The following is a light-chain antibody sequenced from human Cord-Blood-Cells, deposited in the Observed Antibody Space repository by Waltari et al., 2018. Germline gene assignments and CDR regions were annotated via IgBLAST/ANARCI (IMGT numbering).Light chain of an antibody. CDR1: QSVSSSY. J-gene: IGKJ2*03. CDR3: QQYGSAPYS. V-gene: IGKV3-20*01. Sequence: EIELTPAPGTLSLSAGERSTRSCSDRQSVSSSYLAWYQQKPGQAPRLLIYGASSRATGIPDRFSGSGSGTDFTLTISRLEPEDFAVYYCQQYGSAPYSFGQGAKLEIK. CDR2: GAS.